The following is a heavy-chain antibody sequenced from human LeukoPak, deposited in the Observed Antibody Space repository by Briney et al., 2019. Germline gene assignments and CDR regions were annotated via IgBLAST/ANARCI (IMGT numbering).Heavy chain of an antibody. J-gene: IGHJ4*02. Sequence: SETLSLTCTVSGGSISSYYWSWIRQPAGKGLEWIGRIYTSGSTNYNPSLKSRVTMSVDTSKNQFSLKLSSVTAADTAVYYCARHGATQIGFLFDYWGQGTLVTVSS. V-gene: IGHV4-4*07. D-gene: IGHD1-26*01. CDR3: ARHGATQIGFLFDY. CDR2: IYTSGST. CDR1: GGSISSYY.